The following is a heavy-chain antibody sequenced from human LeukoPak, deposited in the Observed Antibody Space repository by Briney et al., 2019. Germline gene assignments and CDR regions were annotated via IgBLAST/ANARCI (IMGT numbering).Heavy chain of an antibody. Sequence: SETLSLTCTVSGGSISSYYWSWIRQPAGKGLEWIGRIYTSGSTNYNPSLKSRVAMSVDTSKNQFSLKLSSATAADTAVYYCARDPDWDDAFDIWGQGTMVTVSS. CDR1: GGSISSYY. V-gene: IGHV4-4*07. CDR3: ARDPDWDDAFDI. CDR2: IYTSGST. D-gene: IGHD3-9*01. J-gene: IGHJ3*02.